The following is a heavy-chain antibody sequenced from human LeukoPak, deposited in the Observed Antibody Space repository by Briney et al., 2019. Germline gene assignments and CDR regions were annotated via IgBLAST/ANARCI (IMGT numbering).Heavy chain of an antibody. CDR1: GYTFTGYY. D-gene: IGHD2-21*01. J-gene: IGHJ4*02. CDR2: INPNSGGT. Sequence: ASVKVSCKASGYTFTGYYMHWVRQAPGQGLEWMGWINPNSGGTNYAQKFLGWVTMTRDTSISTAYMELSRLRSDDTAVYYCATDQLFLEGWGNYFDYWGQGTLVTVSS. V-gene: IGHV1-2*04. CDR3: ATDQLFLEGWGNYFDY.